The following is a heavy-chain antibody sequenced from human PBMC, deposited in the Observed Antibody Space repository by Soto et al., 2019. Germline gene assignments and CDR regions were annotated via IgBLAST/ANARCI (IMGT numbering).Heavy chain of an antibody. V-gene: IGHV1-8*01. CDR3: ARGAPLSGDYYNWFDP. CDR1: GYTFTNYD. J-gene: IGHJ5*02. Sequence: ASVKVSCKASGYTFTNYDINWVRQATGQGLEWMGWMNPNSGDTGYARKFQGKVTMTRNTSISTAYMELSALKFEDTAVYYCARGAPLSGDYYNWFDPWGQGTLVTVSS. D-gene: IGHD4-17*01. CDR2: MNPNSGDT.